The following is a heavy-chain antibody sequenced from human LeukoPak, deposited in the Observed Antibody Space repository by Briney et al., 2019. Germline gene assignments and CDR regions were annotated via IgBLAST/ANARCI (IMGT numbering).Heavy chain of an antibody. V-gene: IGHV1-18*01. D-gene: IGHD1-26*01. Sequence: ASVKVSCKASGYTFTSYGISWVRQAPGQGLEWMGWISAYNGNTNYAQKLQGRVTMTTDTSTSTAYMELRSLRSDDTAVYYCARRSDSGSVSGDFDYWGQGTLVTVSS. CDR2: ISAYNGNT. CDR3: ARRSDSGSVSGDFDY. CDR1: GYTFTSYG. J-gene: IGHJ4*02.